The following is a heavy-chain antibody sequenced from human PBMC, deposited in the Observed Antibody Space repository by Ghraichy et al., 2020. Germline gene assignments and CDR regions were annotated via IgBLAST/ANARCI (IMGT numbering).Heavy chain of an antibody. Sequence: ASVKVSCKASGYTFTSYGISWVRQAPGQSLEWMGWISTYNGNTNYAQKLQGRVTMTTDTSTSTAYMELRSLKSDDTAVYYCARARIKLWTQYFDYWGQGTLVTVSS. CDR2: ISTYNGNT. CDR1: GYTFTSYG. V-gene: IGHV1-18*04. J-gene: IGHJ4*02. D-gene: IGHD5-18*01. CDR3: ARARIKLWTQYFDY.